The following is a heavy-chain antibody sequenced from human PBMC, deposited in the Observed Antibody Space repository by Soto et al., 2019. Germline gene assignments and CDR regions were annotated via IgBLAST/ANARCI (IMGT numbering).Heavy chain of an antibody. CDR2: IDPSDSYT. CDR1: GYSFTSYW. Sequence: GESLKISCKGSGYSFTSYWISWVRRMPGKGLEWMGRIDPSDSYTNYSPSFQGHVTISADKSISTAYLQWSSLKASDTAMYYCARRAIYCSGGSCHNYYYYGMDVWGQGTTVTVSS. CDR3: ARRAIYCSGGSCHNYYYYGMDV. J-gene: IGHJ6*02. D-gene: IGHD2-15*01. V-gene: IGHV5-10-1*01.